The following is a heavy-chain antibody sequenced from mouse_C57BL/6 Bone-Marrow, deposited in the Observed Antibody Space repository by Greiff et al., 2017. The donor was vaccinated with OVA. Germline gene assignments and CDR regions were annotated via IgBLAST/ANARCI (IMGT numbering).Heavy chain of an antibody. Sequence: EVQGVESGGDLVKPGGSLKLSCAASGFTFSRYGMSWVRQTPANRLEWVATISSGGSYTYYPDSVKGRFTISRDNDKNTLYLQMSSLKSEDTAMYYCARHPDPFAYWGQGTLVTVSA. CDR1: GFTFSRYG. V-gene: IGHV5-6*01. CDR3: ARHPDPFAY. J-gene: IGHJ3*01. CDR2: ISSGGSYT.